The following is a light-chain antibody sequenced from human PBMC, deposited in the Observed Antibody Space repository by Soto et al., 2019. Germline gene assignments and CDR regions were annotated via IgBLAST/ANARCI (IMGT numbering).Light chain of an antibody. CDR3: QQRINWLT. CDR2: GAS. V-gene: IGKV3-15*01. J-gene: IGKJ4*01. Sequence: EIVMTQSPATLSVSPGERATLSCRASQSVSSNLAWFQQKPGQAPRLLIYGASTRDTGISARFSGSGSGTEFTLTISSLQSGDSAVYYCQQRINWLTLGGGTKVDI. CDR1: QSVSSN.